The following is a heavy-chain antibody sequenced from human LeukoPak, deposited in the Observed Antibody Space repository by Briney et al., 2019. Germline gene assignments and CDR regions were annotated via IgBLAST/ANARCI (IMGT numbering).Heavy chain of an antibody. D-gene: IGHD4-23*01. J-gene: IGHJ4*02. CDR3: VRDRGYSTFDY. CDR2: MKEVGSHI. CDR1: GFPFSNYW. V-gene: IGHV3-7*01. Sequence: GVSLRLSCAGSGFPFSNYWMSWVRQAPGKGLGRVVNMKEVGSHIKYADSVNGRFSIFSDNAKNSIDLQINRLRVDDTAVYYCVRDRGYSTFDYWGQGTLVIVSS.